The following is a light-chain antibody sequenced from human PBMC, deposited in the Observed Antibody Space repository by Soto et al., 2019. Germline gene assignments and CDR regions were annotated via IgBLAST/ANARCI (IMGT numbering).Light chain of an antibody. V-gene: IGKV2-30*01. Sequence: DVVMTQSPLSLPVTLGQPASISCRSSQSLVYSDGNTYLSWFQQRPGQSPRRLIYKVSNRDSGVPDRFSGNGSGTDFTLKISRVEAEDVGVYYCMQNTHWPFTFGPGTKVDIK. CDR3: MQNTHWPFT. CDR2: KVS. CDR1: QSLVYSDGNTY. J-gene: IGKJ3*01.